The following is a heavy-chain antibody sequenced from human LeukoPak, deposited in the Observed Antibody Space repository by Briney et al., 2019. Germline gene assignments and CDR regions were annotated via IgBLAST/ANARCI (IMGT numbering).Heavy chain of an antibody. CDR3: ARDWSCSSTSCYVDQSFDY. V-gene: IGHV1-46*01. CDR1: GYTFTSYY. CDR2: INPSGGST. J-gene: IGHJ4*02. D-gene: IGHD2-2*01. Sequence: ASVRVSCKASGYTFTSYYMHWVRQAPGQGLEWMGIINPSGGSTSYAQKFQGRVTMTRDTSTSTVYMELSSLRSEDTAVYYCARDWSCSSTSCYVDQSFDYWGQGTLVTVSS.